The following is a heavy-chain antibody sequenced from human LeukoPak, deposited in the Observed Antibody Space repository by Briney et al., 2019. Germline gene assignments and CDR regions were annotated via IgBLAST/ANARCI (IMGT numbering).Heavy chain of an antibody. V-gene: IGHV3-48*01. J-gene: IGHJ5*02. Sequence: GGSLRLSCAASGFTSSSYSMNWVRQAPGKGLEWVSYISSSSSTIYYADSVKGRFTISRDNAKNSLYLQMNSLRAEDTAVYYCARDMGTIFGVVPSSWGQGTLVSVSS. CDR1: GFTSSSYS. CDR3: ARDMGTIFGVVPSS. D-gene: IGHD3-3*01. CDR2: ISSSSSTI.